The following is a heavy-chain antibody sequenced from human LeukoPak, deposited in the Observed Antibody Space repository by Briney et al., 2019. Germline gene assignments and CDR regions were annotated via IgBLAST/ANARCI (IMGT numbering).Heavy chain of an antibody. CDR1: GFTFSSYW. J-gene: IGHJ5*02. D-gene: IGHD6-19*01. V-gene: IGHV3-74*01. Sequence: GGTLRLSCAASGFTFSSYWMHWVRQAPGKGLVWVSRISSDESSTSYADSVKGRFTISRDNAKNTLYLQMNSLRAEDTAVYYCARGLQAARLAVADSWGQGTLVTVSS. CDR3: ARGLQAARLAVADS. CDR2: ISSDESST.